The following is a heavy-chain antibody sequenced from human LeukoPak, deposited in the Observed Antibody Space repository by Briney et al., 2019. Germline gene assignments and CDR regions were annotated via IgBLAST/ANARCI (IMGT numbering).Heavy chain of an antibody. J-gene: IGHJ4*02. D-gene: IGHD3-9*01. CDR3: AKWGDYDILTGYYDSDY. Sequence: GGSLRLSCAASGFTFSNYAMSWGRQAPGKGLEWVSAVSGRDDSTYYADSVKGRFTISRDNSKNTLYLQMNSLRAEDTAVYYCAKWGDYDILTGYYDSDYWGQGTLVTVSS. V-gene: IGHV3-23*01. CDR2: VSGRDDST. CDR1: GFTFSNYA.